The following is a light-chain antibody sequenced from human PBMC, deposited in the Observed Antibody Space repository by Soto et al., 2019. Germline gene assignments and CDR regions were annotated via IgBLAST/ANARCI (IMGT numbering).Light chain of an antibody. V-gene: IGKV1-5*03. J-gene: IGKJ1*01. CDR2: KAS. Sequence: DIQLTHSPFTLSASVGDRVTLTCRASQTISSRLAWYQQKPGKAPKLLIYKASTLKSGVPSRFSGSGSGTEFTLTISSLQPDDFATYYCQHYNSYSEAFGQGTKVDIK. CDR3: QHYNSYSEA. CDR1: QTISSR.